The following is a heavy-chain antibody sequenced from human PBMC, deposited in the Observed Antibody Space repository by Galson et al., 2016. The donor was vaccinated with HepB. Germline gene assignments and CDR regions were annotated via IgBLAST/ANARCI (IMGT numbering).Heavy chain of an antibody. CDR1: GDSVSSINAA. D-gene: IGHD2/OR15-2a*01. Sequence: CAISGDSVSSINAAWIWIRQSPSRGLEWLGRTYYRSKWYYDYAVSVKSRMTINPDTSKNQLSLHLKSVTPEDTAVYYCARDRASWDAQNTGNYGYWGQGTLVTVSS. CDR2: TYYRSKWYY. V-gene: IGHV6-1*01. J-gene: IGHJ4*02. CDR3: ARDRASWDAQNTGNYGY.